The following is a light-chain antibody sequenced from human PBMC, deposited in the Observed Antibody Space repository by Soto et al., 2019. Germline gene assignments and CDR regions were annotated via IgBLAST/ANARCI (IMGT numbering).Light chain of an antibody. V-gene: IGKV3-15*01. J-gene: IGKJ1*01. Sequence: EIVMTQSPATLSVSPGERATLSCRASQSVSSDLAWYQQKPGQAPRLLIYDASTRASGIPARFSGSGSGTEFTLTIRSLQSEDFGVYYCQHYKNWPPWTFGQGTKVEIK. CDR3: QHYKNWPPWT. CDR2: DAS. CDR1: QSVSSD.